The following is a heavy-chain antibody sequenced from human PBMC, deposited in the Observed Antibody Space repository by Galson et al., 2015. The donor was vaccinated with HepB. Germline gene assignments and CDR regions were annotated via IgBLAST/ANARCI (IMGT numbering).Heavy chain of an antibody. CDR3: AKDVGYYGSGSYHFDY. J-gene: IGHJ4*02. Sequence: SLRLSCAASGFTFSSYGMHWVRQAPGKGLEWVAVISYDGSNKYYADSVKGRFTISRDNSKNTLYLQMNSLRAEDTAVYYCAKDVGYYGSGSYHFDYWGQGTLVTVSS. V-gene: IGHV3-30*18. CDR1: GFTFSSYG. D-gene: IGHD3-10*01. CDR2: ISYDGSNK.